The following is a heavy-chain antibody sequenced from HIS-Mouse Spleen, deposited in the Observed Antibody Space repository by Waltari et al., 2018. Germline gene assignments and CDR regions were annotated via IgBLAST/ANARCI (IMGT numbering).Heavy chain of an antibody. J-gene: IGHJ3*02. CDR1: GFTFGDYA. CDR2: IRSKAYGGTT. D-gene: IGHD3-22*01. CDR3: TRVGVAYYDSSGDDAFDI. V-gene: IGHV3-49*05. Sequence: EVQLVESGGGLVKPGRSLRLSCTASGFTFGDYAMSWFRQAPGKGLEWVGFIRSKAYGGTTEYAASVKCRLTISRDESKSIAYLQMNSLKTEDTAVYYCTRVGVAYYDSSGDDAFDIWGQGTMVTVSS.